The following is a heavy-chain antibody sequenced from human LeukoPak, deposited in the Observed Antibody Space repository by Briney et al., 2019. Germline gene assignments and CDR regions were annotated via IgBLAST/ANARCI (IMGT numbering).Heavy chain of an antibody. V-gene: IGHV1-24*01. Sequence: ASAKVSCKVSGYTLTELSMHWVRQAPGKGLEWMGGFDPEDGETIYAQKFQGRVTTTEDTSTDTAYMELSSLRSEDTAVYYCATVGTDYGDYVPSGWFDPWGQGTLVTVSS. J-gene: IGHJ5*02. D-gene: IGHD4-17*01. CDR2: FDPEDGET. CDR1: GYTLTELS. CDR3: ATVGTDYGDYVPSGWFDP.